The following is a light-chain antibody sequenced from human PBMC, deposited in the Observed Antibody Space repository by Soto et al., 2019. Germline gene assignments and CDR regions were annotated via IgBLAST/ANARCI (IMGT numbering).Light chain of an antibody. CDR1: QGISNY. J-gene: IGKJ2*01. CDR2: AAS. Sequence: DIQMTQSPSSLSASVGDRATITCRASQGISNYLAWYQQKPGKVPKLLIYAASTVQSGVPSRFSGRGSGTDFTLTISSLQPEDVAPYYCQTYNSDLYTFGQGTKVEIK. V-gene: IGKV1-27*01. CDR3: QTYNSDLYT.